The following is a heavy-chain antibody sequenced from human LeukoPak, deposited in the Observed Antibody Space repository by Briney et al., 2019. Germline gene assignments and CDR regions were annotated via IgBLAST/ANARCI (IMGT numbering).Heavy chain of an antibody. CDR1: GYTLTELS. Sequence: GASVKVSCKVSGYTLTELSMHWVRQAPGKGLDWMGGFDPEDGETIYAQKFQGRVTMTEDTSTDTAYMELSSLRSEDTAVYYCATGYYDSSGPDYWGQGTLVTVSS. J-gene: IGHJ4*02. V-gene: IGHV1-24*01. CDR2: FDPEDGET. D-gene: IGHD3-22*01. CDR3: ATGYYDSSGPDY.